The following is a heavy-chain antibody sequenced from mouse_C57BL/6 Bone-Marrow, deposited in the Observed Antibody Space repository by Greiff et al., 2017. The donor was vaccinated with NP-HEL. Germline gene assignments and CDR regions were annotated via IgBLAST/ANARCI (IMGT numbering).Heavy chain of an antibody. J-gene: IGHJ2*01. CDR2: LWSGGST. D-gene: IGHD2-4*01. CDR3: ARNYDYHGGYFDY. V-gene: IGHV2-2*01. Sequence: VMLVESGPGLVQPSQSLSITCTVSGFSLTSYGVHWVRQSPGKGLEWLGVLWSGGSTDYNAAFISRLSISKDNSKSQVFFKMNSLQADDTAIYYCARNYDYHGGYFDYWGQGTTLRVSS. CDR1: GFSLTSYG.